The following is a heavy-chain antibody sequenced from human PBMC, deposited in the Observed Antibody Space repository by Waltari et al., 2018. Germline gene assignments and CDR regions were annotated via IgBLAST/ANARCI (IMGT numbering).Heavy chain of an antibody. CDR2: IWYDGSNK. J-gene: IGHJ4*02. CDR3: ARGASIGDYFDY. D-gene: IGHD1-26*01. V-gene: IGHV3-33*01. CDR1: GFTFSSDG. Sequence: QVQLVESGGGVVQPGRSLRLSCAASGFTFSSDGMLLVRQAPGKGLGWVAVIWYDGSNKYYADSVKGRFTISRDNSKNTLYLQMNSLRAEDTAVYYCARGASIGDYFDYWGQGTLVTVSS.